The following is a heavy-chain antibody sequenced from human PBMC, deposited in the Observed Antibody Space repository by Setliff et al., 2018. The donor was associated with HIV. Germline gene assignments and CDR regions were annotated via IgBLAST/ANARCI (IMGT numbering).Heavy chain of an antibody. Sequence: PGGSLRLSCAASGFTFRNYNFNWVRQAPGRGLEWVSSISIGSGAAIYYAESVQGRFTVSRDNSKNSLYLQMNSLRVEDTAVYYCARDPRRLSYWGQGTLVTVSS. J-gene: IGHJ4*02. CDR1: GFTFRNYN. V-gene: IGHV3-21*01. CDR3: ARDPRRLSY. D-gene: IGHD2-21*01. CDR2: ISIGSGAAI.